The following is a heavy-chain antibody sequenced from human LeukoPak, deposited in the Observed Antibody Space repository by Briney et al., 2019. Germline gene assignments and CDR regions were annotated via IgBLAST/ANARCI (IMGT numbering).Heavy chain of an antibody. J-gene: IGHJ5*02. D-gene: IGHD3-3*01. CDR3: ARDYYDFWSGHNWFDP. V-gene: IGHV3-7*01. CDR2: IKQDGSEK. CDR1: GFTFSSYW. Sequence: PGGSLRLSCAASGFTFSSYWMSWVRQAPGKGLEWVANIKQDGSEKYYVDSVKGRFTISRDNAKNSLYLQMNSLRAEDTAVYYCARDYYDFWSGHNWFDPWGQGTLVTVSS.